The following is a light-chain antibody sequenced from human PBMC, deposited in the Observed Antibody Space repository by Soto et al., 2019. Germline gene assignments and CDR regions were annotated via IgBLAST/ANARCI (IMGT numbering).Light chain of an antibody. CDR2: GSA. CDR3: QQYHSWPS. V-gene: IGKV3-15*01. CDR1: QSVFSS. Sequence: EIVMTQSPATLSVSPGERATLSCRASQSVFSSLAWYQQRPGQAPRLLIYGSATRATGIPDRFSGSGSGTEFTLTISSLQSEDSAVYFCQQYHSWPSFGQGIKADI. J-gene: IGKJ1*01.